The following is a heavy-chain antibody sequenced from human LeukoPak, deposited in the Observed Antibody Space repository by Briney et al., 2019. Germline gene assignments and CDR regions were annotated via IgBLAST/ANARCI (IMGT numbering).Heavy chain of an antibody. V-gene: IGHV4-34*01. CDR1: GGSFSGYY. J-gene: IGHJ5*02. CDR2: INHSGST. D-gene: IGHD3-22*01. Sequence: SETLSLTCAVYGGSFSGYYWSWIRQPQGKGLEWIGEINHSGSTNYNPSLKSRVTISVDTSKNQFSLKLSSVTAADTAVYYCARTSIYYDSSGYRSWGQGTLVTVSS. CDR3: ARTSIYYDSSGYRS.